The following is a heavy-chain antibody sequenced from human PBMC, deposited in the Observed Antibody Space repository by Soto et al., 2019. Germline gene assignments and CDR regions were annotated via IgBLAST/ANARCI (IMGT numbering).Heavy chain of an antibody. CDR1: GFTFSSYD. Sequence: GGSLRLSCAASGFTFSSYDMSWVRQAPGKGLEWVSAISGSGGSTYYADSVKGRFTISRDNSKNTLYLQMNSLRAEDTAVYYCAKSSVWVAVAGTFPPFDYWGQGTLVTVSS. CDR2: ISGSGGST. CDR3: AKSSVWVAVAGTFPPFDY. J-gene: IGHJ4*02. D-gene: IGHD6-19*01. V-gene: IGHV3-23*01.